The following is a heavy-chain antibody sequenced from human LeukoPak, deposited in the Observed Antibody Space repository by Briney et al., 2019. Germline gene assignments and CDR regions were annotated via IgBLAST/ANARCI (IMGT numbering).Heavy chain of an antibody. Sequence: GESLKISCKVSGYSFTSYWIGWVRQMPGKGLEWMGIIYPGDSDTRYSPSFQGQVTISADKSISTAYLQWSSLKASDTAMYYCARQGPGDYYYYYGMDVWGQGTTVTVSS. J-gene: IGHJ6*02. CDR1: GYSFTSYW. CDR2: IYPGDSDT. V-gene: IGHV5-51*01. D-gene: IGHD1-14*01. CDR3: ARQGPGDYYYYYGMDV.